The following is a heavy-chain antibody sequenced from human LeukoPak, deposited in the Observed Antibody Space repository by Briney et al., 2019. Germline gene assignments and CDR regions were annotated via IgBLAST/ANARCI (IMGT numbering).Heavy chain of an antibody. D-gene: IGHD1-20*01. CDR1: GGSISSGSYY. Sequence: SQTLSLTCTVSGGSISSGSYYWSWIRQPAGKGLEWIGRIYTSGSTNYNPSLKSRGTISVDTSKNQFSLKLSSMTAADTAVYYCARGPYNWNDVYAFDIWGQGTMVTVSS. CDR2: IYTSGST. V-gene: IGHV4-61*02. J-gene: IGHJ3*02. CDR3: ARGPYNWNDVYAFDI.